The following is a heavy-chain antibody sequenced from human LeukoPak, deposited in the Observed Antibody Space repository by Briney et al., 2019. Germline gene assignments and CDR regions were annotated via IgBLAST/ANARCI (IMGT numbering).Heavy chain of an antibody. Sequence: PGGSLRLSCAASGFTFSSYWMHWVRQAPGKGLGWVSRINSDGSSTIYADSVKGRFTISRDNAKNTLYLQMNSLRAEDTAVYYCVREGSYYDYGFDIWGQGTMVTVSS. CDR3: VREGSYYDYGFDI. J-gene: IGHJ3*02. CDR1: GFTFSSYW. CDR2: INSDGSST. D-gene: IGHD1-26*01. V-gene: IGHV3-74*01.